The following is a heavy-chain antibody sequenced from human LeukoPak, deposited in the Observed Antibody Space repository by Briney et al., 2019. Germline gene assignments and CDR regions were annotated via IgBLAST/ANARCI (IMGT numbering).Heavy chain of an antibody. J-gene: IGHJ4*02. CDR1: GITLSNYG. CDR2: ISDTGGRT. CDR3: AKRGVVIRVILVGFHKEAYYFDS. V-gene: IGHV3-23*01. Sequence: GGSLRLYCAVSGITLSNYGMTWVRQAPGKGLEWVAGISDTGGRTNYADSGKGRFTISRDNPKNTLYLQMNSLRAEDTAVYFCAKRGVVIRVILVGFHKEAYYFDSWGQGALVTVSS. D-gene: IGHD3-22*01.